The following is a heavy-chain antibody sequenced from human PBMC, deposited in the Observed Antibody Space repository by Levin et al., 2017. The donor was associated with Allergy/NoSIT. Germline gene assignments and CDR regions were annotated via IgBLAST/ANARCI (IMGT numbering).Heavy chain of an antibody. Sequence: LSLTCAASNFAFSDYWFCWIRQAPGMGLEWIAYISHTGSPVSYADSVKGRFTISRDNAENSLYLQMDGLRDDDTAVYFCARGAKGWELGVSADYWGQGTRVTVSS. CDR3: ARGAKGWELGVSADY. D-gene: IGHD4-23*01. CDR2: ISHTGSPV. V-gene: IGHV3-11*01. J-gene: IGHJ4*02. CDR1: NFAFSDYW.